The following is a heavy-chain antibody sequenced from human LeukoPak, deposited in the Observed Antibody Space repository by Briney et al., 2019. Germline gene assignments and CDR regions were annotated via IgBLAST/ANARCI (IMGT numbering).Heavy chain of an antibody. D-gene: IGHD4-17*01. V-gene: IGHV4-4*09. Sequence: SETPSLTCTVSSGSFSSYFWSWIRQPPGKGLEWIGDIYISGSTNYNPSLKSRVTISVDTSKNQFSLKLSSVTAADTAVYYCARQTSTAYDFDYWGQGTLVTVSS. CDR1: SGSFSSYF. J-gene: IGHJ4*02. CDR2: IYISGST. CDR3: ARQTSTAYDFDY.